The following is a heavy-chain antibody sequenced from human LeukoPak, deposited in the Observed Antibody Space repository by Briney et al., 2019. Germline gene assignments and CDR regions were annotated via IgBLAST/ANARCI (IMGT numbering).Heavy chain of an antibody. D-gene: IGHD5-24*01. Sequence: KTSETLSLTCTVSGGSISSYYWSWIRQPPGKGLEWIGTICYSGSTFYNPSLKSRVTLSVDTSKNQFSLKLSSVTAADTAVYYCARTENYIPEDCFDPWGQGTLVTVSS. J-gene: IGHJ5*02. CDR1: GGSISSYY. V-gene: IGHV4-59*04. CDR2: ICYSGST. CDR3: ARTENYIPEDCFDP.